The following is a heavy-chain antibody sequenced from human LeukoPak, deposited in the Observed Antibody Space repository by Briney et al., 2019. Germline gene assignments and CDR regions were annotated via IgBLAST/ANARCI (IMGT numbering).Heavy chain of an antibody. V-gene: IGHV1-8*01. CDR3: ARGRRSVLWFGELLYRRPYFDY. CDR2: MNPNSGNT. CDR1: GYTFTSYD. J-gene: IGHJ4*02. D-gene: IGHD3-10*01. Sequence: ASVKVSCKASGYTFTSYDINWVRQATGQGLEWMGWMNPNSGNTGYAQKFQGRVTMTRNTFISTAYMELSSLRSEDTAVYYCARGRRSVLWFGELLYRRPYFDYWGQGTLVTVSS.